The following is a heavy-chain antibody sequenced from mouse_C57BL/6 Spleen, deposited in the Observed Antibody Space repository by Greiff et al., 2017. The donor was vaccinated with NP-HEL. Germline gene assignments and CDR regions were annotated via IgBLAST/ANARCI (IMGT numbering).Heavy chain of an antibody. CDR1: GYTFPSYT. V-gene: IGHV1-4*01. Sequence: QVQLKESGAELARPGASVKMSCKASGYTFPSYTMHWVKQRPGQGLEWIGYINPSSGYTKYNQKFKDKATLTADKSSSTAYMQLSSLTSEDSAVYYCASGTTVVAPDYWGQGTTLTVSS. J-gene: IGHJ2*01. CDR2: INPSSGYT. CDR3: ASGTTVVAPDY. D-gene: IGHD1-1*01.